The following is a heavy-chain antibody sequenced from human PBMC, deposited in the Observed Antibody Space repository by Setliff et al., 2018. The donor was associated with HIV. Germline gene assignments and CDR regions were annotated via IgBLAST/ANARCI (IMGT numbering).Heavy chain of an antibody. D-gene: IGHD1-26*01. CDR1: GYTFSSYS. Sequence: ASVKVSCKASGYTFSSYSMNWVRQAPGQGLEWMGYISAGTGNPTYAQGFTRRFVFYWDTSVRTAYLQINSLEAEDTAVYYCARDRRVGSYDYWGQGALVTVSS. J-gene: IGHJ4*02. V-gene: IGHV7-4-1*02. CDR2: ISAGTGNP. CDR3: ARDRRVGSYDY.